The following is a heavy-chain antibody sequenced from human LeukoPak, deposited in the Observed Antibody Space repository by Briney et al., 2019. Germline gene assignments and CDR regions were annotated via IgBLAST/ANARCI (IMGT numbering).Heavy chain of an antibody. V-gene: IGHV3-48*01. CDR1: EFDFSNFN. Sequence: GGSLRLSCVGSEFDFSNFNMIWVRLAPGKGPEYISHISNTASATYYIDSVRGRFTISRDNARNSLYLQMDSLRAEDTAVYYCAIGRKYYYMDLWGKGTTVTVS. J-gene: IGHJ6*03. CDR2: ISNTASAT. CDR3: AIGRKYYYMDL. D-gene: IGHD2/OR15-2a*01.